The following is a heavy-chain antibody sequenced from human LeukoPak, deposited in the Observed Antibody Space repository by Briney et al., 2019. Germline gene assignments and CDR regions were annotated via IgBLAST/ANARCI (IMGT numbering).Heavy chain of an antibody. Sequence: QPGGSLRLSCAASGFTFSSYAMHWVRQAPGKGLECVSAISSNGGSTYYADSVKGRFTISRDNSKNTLFLQMNSLRAEDTAVYYCARGDGESYSVGAFDIWGQGTMVTVSS. CDR1: GFTFSSYA. D-gene: IGHD1-26*01. CDR2: ISSNGGST. V-gene: IGHV3-64*04. J-gene: IGHJ3*02. CDR3: ARGDGESYSVGAFDI.